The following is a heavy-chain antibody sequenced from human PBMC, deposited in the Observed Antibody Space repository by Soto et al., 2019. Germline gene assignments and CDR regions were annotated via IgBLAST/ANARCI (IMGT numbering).Heavy chain of an antibody. CDR2: IYPGDSDT. D-gene: IGHD2-2*01. CDR3: ARGYCTTTICDPWFDP. J-gene: IGHJ5*02. CDR1: GYAFTSYW. V-gene: IGHV5-51*01. Sequence: PGESLKISCTGSGYAFTSYWIAWVRQMPGKGLEWMGIIYPGDSDTRYSPSFQGQVTSSAEKSITTAYLQWSSLKASDTAMYYCARGYCTTTICDPWFDPWGQGTLVTVSS.